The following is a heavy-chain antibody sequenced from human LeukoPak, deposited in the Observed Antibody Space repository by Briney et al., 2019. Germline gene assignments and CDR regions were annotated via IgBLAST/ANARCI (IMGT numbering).Heavy chain of an antibody. D-gene: IGHD6-19*01. CDR2: INPNSGGT. CDR1: GYTFTGYY. V-gene: IGHV1-2*02. J-gene: IGHJ4*02. Sequence: ASVMVSCKASGYTFTGYYMHWVRQAAGQGLEWMGWINPNSGGTNYAQKFQGRVTMTRDTSISTAYMELSRLRSDDTAVYYCARDRTRTGYSSGWYHDYWGQGTLVTVSS. CDR3: ARDRTRTGYSSGWYHDY.